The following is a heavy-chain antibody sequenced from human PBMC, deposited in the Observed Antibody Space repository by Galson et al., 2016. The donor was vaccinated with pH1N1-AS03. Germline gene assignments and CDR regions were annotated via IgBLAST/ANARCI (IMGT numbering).Heavy chain of an antibody. J-gene: IGHJ6*02. V-gene: IGHV3-74*01. CDR2: ISNDGRNV. Sequence: SLRLSCAASGFTFSSYAIHWVRQAPGKGLEWVSRISNDGRNVRYADFVKGRFAVSRDNAKNTVFLQMNSLRADDTAVYFCARRNPNPNFAIWYQHDYGMDVWGQGTLVTVSS. CDR3: ARRNPNPNFAIWYQHDYGMDV. CDR1: GFTFSSYA. D-gene: IGHD2-2*01.